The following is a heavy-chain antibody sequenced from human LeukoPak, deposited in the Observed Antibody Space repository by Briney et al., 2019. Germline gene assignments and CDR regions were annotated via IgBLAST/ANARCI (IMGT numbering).Heavy chain of an antibody. CDR2: INHSGST. CDR1: GGSFSGYY. J-gene: IGHJ3*02. CDR3: ARGKFRKNPFPYYYGSGSSGRGDAFDI. V-gene: IGHV4-34*01. D-gene: IGHD3-10*01. Sequence: PSETLSLTCAVYGGSFSGYYWSWIRQPPGKGLEWIGEINHSGSTNCNPSLKSRVTISVDTSKNQFSLKLSSVTAADTAVYYCARGKFRKNPFPYYYGSGSSGRGDAFDIWGQGTMVTVSS.